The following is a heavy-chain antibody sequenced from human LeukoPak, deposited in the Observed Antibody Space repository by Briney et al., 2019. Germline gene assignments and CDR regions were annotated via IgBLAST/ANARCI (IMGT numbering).Heavy chain of an antibody. CDR1: GGSISSSSYY. D-gene: IGHD5-12*01. CDR2: IYYSGST. J-gene: IGHJ6*03. CDR3: ARVPQYSGYDAYYYYYYMDV. Sequence: SETLSLTCTVSGGSISSSSYYWGWIRQPPGKGLEWIGSIYYSGSTYYNPSLKSRVTISVDTSKNQFSLKLSSVTAADTAVYYCARVPQYSGYDAYYYYYYMDVWGKGTTVTVSS. V-gene: IGHV4-39*07.